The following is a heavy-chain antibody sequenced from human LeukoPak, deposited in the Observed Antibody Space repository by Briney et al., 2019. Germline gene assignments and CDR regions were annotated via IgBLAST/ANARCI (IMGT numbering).Heavy chain of an antibody. V-gene: IGHV1-18*01. J-gene: IGHJ4*02. CDR1: GYTFTSHG. D-gene: IGHD5-24*01. CDR3: ARDFERWLPRR. CDR2: ISAYNGNT. Sequence: GASVKVSCKASGYTFTSHGISWVRQAPGQGLEWMGWISAYNGNTNYAQKLQGRVTMTTDTSTSTAYMELSSLRSEDTAVYYCARDFERWLPRRWGQGTLVTVSS.